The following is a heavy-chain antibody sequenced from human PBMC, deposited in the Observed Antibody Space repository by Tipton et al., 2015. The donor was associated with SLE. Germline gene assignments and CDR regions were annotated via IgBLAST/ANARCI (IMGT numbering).Heavy chain of an antibody. Sequence: LSCAVYGGSFSGYYWSWIRQPPGKGLEWIGEINHSGSTNYNPSLKSRVTISVDTSKNQFSLKLSSVTAADTAVYYCARADTASAFDIWGQGTMVTVSS. CDR2: INHSGST. D-gene: IGHD2-2*02. V-gene: IGHV4-34*01. CDR3: ARADTASAFDI. J-gene: IGHJ3*02. CDR1: GGSFSGYY.